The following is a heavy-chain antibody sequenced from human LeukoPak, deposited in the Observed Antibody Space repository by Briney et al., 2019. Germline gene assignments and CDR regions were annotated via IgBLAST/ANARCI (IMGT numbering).Heavy chain of an antibody. CDR2: FEPEDGEP. CDR1: GNSLRDTS. D-gene: IGHD1-26*01. V-gene: IGHV1-24*01. CDR3: ATADKWEPLDY. J-gene: IGHJ4*02. Sequence: ASVKVSCKVSGNSLRDTSIHWVRQAPGQWLEWMGGFEPEDGEPIFAQTFQGRLSMTEDTSTDTAHMELSNLTVEDTAVYYCATADKWEPLDYWGQGTLVTVSS.